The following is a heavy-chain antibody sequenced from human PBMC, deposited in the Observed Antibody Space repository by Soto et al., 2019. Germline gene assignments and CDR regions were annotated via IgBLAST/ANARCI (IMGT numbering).Heavy chain of an antibody. V-gene: IGHV1-8*01. Sequence: ASVKVSCKASGYTFTSYDINWVRQATGQGLERMGWMNPNSGNTGYAQKFQGRVTMTRNTSISTAYMELSSLRSEDTAVFYCARAIVVVVAATLNNWFDPWGQGTLVTVS. CDR3: ARAIVVVVAATLNNWFDP. CDR1: GYTFTSYD. J-gene: IGHJ5*02. D-gene: IGHD2-15*01. CDR2: MNPNSGNT.